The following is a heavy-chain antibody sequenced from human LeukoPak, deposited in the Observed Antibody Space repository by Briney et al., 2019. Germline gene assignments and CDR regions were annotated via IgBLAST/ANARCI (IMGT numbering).Heavy chain of an antibody. V-gene: IGHV4-39*01. CDR2: IYYSGST. CDR3: ARHRGYCSSTSCSDAFDI. J-gene: IGHJ3*02. CDR1: GGSISSSSYY. D-gene: IGHD2-2*01. Sequence: SGTLSLTCTVSGGSISSSSYYWGWIRQPPGKGLEWIGSIYYSGSTYYNPSLKSRVTISVDTSKNQFSLKLSSVTAADTAVYYCARHRGYCSSTSCSDAFDIWGQGTMVTVSS.